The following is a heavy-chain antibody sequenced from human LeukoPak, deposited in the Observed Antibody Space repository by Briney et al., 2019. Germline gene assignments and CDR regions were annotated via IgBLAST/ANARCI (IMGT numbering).Heavy chain of an antibody. CDR3: ARDKGTGWFDP. CDR1: GGSISSYY. CDR2: IYYSGST. J-gene: IGHJ5*02. D-gene: IGHD1-14*01. Sequence: SETLSLTCTVPGGSISSYYWSWIRQPPGKGLEWIGYIYYSGSTNYNPSLKSRVTISVDTSKNQFSLKLSSVTAADTAVYYCARDKGTGWFDPWGQGTLVTVSS. V-gene: IGHV4-59*01.